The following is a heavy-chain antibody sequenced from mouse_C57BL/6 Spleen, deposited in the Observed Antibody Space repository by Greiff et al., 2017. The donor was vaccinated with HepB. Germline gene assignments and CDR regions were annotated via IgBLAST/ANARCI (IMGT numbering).Heavy chain of an antibody. CDR3: ARYSYYGSSYDAMDY. D-gene: IGHD1-1*01. Sequence: DVMLVESGGGLVQPGGSLSLSCAASGFTFTDYYMSWVRQPPGKALEWLGFIRNKANGYTTEYSAYGKCRFTISRDNSQSILYLQMNALRAEDRATYYCARYSYYGSSYDAMDYWGQGTSVTVSS. CDR1: GFTFTDYY. J-gene: IGHJ4*01. CDR2: IRNKANGYTT. V-gene: IGHV7-3*01.